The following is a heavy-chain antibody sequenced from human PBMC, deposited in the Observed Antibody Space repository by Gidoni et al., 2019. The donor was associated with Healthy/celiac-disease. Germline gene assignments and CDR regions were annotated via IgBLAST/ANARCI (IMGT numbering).Heavy chain of an antibody. J-gene: IGHJ5*02. CDR2: IYYSGST. D-gene: IGHD3-10*01. CDR3: ARWVGYGSGSYSWFDP. V-gene: IGHV4-39*01. Sequence: GWIRQPPGKGLEWIGSIYYSGSTYYNPSLKSRVTISVDTSKNQFSLKLSSVTAADTAVYYCARWVGYGSGSYSWFDPWGQGTLVTVSS.